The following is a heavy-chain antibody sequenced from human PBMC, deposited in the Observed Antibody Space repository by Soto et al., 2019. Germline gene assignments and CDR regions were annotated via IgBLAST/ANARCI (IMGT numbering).Heavy chain of an antibody. CDR3: ARGVRGPSPFDY. V-gene: IGHV3-74*01. CDR1: GFTFGNYW. Sequence: DVQLVESGGGLVQPGGSLRLSCAASGFTFGNYWMHWVRQGPGNRLVWVSRIIIDGSVTTYADSVKGRCTISRDNANTTLYLEMDSLRAEDTGVYFCARGVRGPSPFDYWGQGTLVTVSS. D-gene: IGHD3-10*01. CDR2: IIIDGSVT. J-gene: IGHJ4*02.